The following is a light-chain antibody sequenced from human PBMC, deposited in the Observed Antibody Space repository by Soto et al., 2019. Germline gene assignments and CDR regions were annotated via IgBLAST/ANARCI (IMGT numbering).Light chain of an antibody. CDR1: QSIRSSY. J-gene: IGKJ1*01. V-gene: IGKV3-20*01. CDR2: AAS. Sequence: EIVLTQSPGTLSLSPGERATLSCRASQSIRSSYIAWYQQKPGQAPRLLIFAASSRATGIPDRFSGSGSGTDFTLTISRLEPEDFAVYYCQQYGSSPSTFGQGTKVDIK. CDR3: QQYGSSPST.